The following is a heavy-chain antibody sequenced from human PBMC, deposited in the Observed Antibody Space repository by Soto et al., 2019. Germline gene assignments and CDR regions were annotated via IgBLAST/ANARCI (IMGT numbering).Heavy chain of an antibody. Sequence: ASVKVSCKASGYTFTSYDINWVRQATGQGLEWMGWMNPNSGNTGYAQKFQGRVTMTRNTSISTAYMELSSLRSEDTAVYYCANLPPAGALCSSTRNGMDVWGQGTTVTVSS. D-gene: IGHD2-2*01. CDR1: GYTFTSYD. CDR3: ANLPPAGALCSSTRNGMDV. J-gene: IGHJ6*02. V-gene: IGHV1-8*01. CDR2: MNPNSGNT.